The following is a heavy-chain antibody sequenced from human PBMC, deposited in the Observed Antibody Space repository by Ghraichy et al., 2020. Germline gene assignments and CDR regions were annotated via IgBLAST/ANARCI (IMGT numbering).Heavy chain of an antibody. CDR3: ARFDDFGTWFDP. J-gene: IGHJ5*02. CDR2: IYYGGAA. CDR1: GGSISGGGQY. V-gene: IGHV4-31*03. Sequence: TLSLTCTVSGGSISGGGQYWSWLRQRPGEGLEWIAYIYYGGAAYYNPSLKSRITISIDTSQNHFSLRLTSVTVADTAVYFCARFDDFGTWFDPWGQGTLVTVSS. D-gene: IGHD4-17*01.